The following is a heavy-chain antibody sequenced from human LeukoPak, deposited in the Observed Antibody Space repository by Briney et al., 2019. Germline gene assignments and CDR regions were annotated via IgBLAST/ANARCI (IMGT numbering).Heavy chain of an antibody. CDR1: GFTVSSNS. D-gene: IGHD6-19*01. V-gene: IGHV3-53*01. Sequence: RGSLRLSCTVSGFTVSSNSMSWVRQAPGKGLEWVSFIYSGDTHYSDSVKGRFTISRDNSKNTLYLQMNSLRAEDTAVYYCAKYARWLVIGYFDCWGQGTLVTVSS. J-gene: IGHJ4*02. CDR2: IYSGDT. CDR3: AKYARWLVIGYFDC.